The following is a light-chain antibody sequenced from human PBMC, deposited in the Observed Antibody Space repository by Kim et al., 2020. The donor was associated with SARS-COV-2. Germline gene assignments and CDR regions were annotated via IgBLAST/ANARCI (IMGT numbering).Light chain of an antibody. CDR2: GAS. CDR1: QSVSSN. Sequence: EIVMTQSPATLSVSPGERATLSCMASQSVSSNLAWYQQKPGQAPRLLIYGASTRATGIPARFSGSGSGTEFTLTISSLQSEDFAVYYCQKYNNWPPSTFGQGTKLEI. V-gene: IGKV3-15*01. J-gene: IGKJ2*02. CDR3: QKYNNWPPST.